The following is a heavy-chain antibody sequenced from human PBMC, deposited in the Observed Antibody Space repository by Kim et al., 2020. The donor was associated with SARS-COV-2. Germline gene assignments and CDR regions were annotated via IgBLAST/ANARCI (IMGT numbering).Heavy chain of an antibody. D-gene: IGHD5-18*01. J-gene: IGHJ6*02. CDR2: ISYDGSNK. CDR3: ARVLDTAMRGYYYGMDV. CDR1: GFTFSSYA. V-gene: IGHV3-30-3*01. Sequence: GGSLRLSCAASGFTFSSYAMHWVRQAPGKGLEWVAVISYDGSNKYYADSVKGRFTISRDNSKNTLYLQMNSLRAEDTAVYYCARVLDTAMRGYYYGMDVWGQGTTVTVSS.